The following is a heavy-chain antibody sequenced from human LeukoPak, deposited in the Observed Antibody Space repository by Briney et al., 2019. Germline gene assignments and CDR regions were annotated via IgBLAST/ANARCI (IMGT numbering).Heavy chain of an antibody. CDR2: IYPGDSDT. D-gene: IGHD2-21*02. CDR3: ARLAYCGGDCYRTTRGYFQH. CDR1: GYSFTDYW. V-gene: IGHV5-51*01. J-gene: IGHJ1*01. Sequence: GESLKISCQGSGYSFTDYWIGWVRQMPGKGLEWMGIIYPGDSDTKYSPSFQGQVTISADKSINTLYLQWSSLKASDTAMYYCARLAYCGGDCYRTTRGYFQHWGQGTLVTVSS.